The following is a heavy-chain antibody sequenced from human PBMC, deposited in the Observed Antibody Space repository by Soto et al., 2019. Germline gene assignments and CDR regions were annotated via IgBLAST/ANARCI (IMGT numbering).Heavy chain of an antibody. CDR3: ARHINPYDFWSGAFFDY. Sequence: SETLSLTCTVSGGSISSSSYYWGWIRQPPGKGLEWIGSIYYSGSTYYNPSLKSRVTISVDTSKNQFSLKLSSVTAADTAVYYCARHINPYDFWSGAFFDYWGQGTLVTVSS. CDR2: IYYSGST. J-gene: IGHJ4*02. CDR1: GGSISSSSYY. D-gene: IGHD3-3*01. V-gene: IGHV4-39*01.